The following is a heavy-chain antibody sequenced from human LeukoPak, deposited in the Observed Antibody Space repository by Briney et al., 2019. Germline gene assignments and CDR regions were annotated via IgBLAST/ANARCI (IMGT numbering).Heavy chain of an antibody. Sequence: ASVKVPCKASGYTFTSYYMHWVRQAPGQGLEWMGIINPSGGSTSYAQKFQGRVTMTRDTSTSTVYMELSSLRSEDTAVYYCARVALLKDFDYWGQGTLVTVSS. CDR1: GYTFTSYY. CDR3: ARVALLKDFDY. V-gene: IGHV1-46*01. CDR2: INPSGGST. J-gene: IGHJ4*02. D-gene: IGHD2-8*01.